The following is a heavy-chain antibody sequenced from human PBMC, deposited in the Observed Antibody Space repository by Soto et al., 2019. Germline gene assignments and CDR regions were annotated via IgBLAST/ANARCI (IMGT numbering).Heavy chain of an antibody. V-gene: IGHV4-39*01. CDR2: IYYSGST. CDR3: ARQYYDVLRYFDWLFYGMDV. Sequence: ETLSLTCTVSGGSISSSSYYWGWIRQPPGKGLEWIGSIYYSGSTYYNPSLKSRVTISVDTSKNQFSLKLSSVTAADTAVYYCARQYYDVLRYFDWLFYGMDVWGQGTTVTVSS. D-gene: IGHD3-9*01. J-gene: IGHJ6*02. CDR1: GGSISSSSYY.